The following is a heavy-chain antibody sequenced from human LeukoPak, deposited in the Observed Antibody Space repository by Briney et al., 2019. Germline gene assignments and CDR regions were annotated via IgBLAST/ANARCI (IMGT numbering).Heavy chain of an antibody. CDR2: IYTSGST. CDR1: GGSISSYY. Sequence: SETLSLTCTVSGGSISSYYWSWIRQPAGKGLEWIGRIYTSGSTNYNPSLKSRVTMSVDTSKNQFSLKLSSVTAADTAVYYCARDDFSYSSSCWYFDLWGRGTLVTVSS. D-gene: IGHD6-13*01. J-gene: IGHJ2*01. V-gene: IGHV4-4*07. CDR3: ARDDFSYSSSCWYFDL.